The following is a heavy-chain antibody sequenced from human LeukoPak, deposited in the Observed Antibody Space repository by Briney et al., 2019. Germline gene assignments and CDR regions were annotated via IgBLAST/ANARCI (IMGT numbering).Heavy chain of an antibody. CDR2: IYWDDDK. D-gene: IGHD2-2*01. Sequence: SGPTLVNPTPTLTLTCAFSGFSLSTRGAGMGWIRQPPGKALEWLSLIYWDDDKRYSPSLKNRLSITKGTSENHVVLTMTNMDPVDTATYYCAHSTLCTSSSCYDAFDIWGQGTMVTVSS. CDR1: GFSLSTRGAG. V-gene: IGHV2-5*02. CDR3: AHSTLCTSSSCYDAFDI. J-gene: IGHJ3*02.